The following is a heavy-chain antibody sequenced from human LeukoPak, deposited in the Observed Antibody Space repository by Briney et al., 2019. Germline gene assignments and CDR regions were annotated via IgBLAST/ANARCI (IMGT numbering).Heavy chain of an antibody. V-gene: IGHV3-11*04. Sequence: GRSLRLSCAASGFTFSDYYMSWIRQVPGKGLEWISYISSSGSSIYYAGSVKGRFTISRDNAKNSLYLQMNSLRAEDTAVYYCARDREYYYGSGKHGFDPWGQGTLVTVSS. J-gene: IGHJ5*02. CDR1: GFTFSDYY. CDR3: ARDREYYYGSGKHGFDP. CDR2: ISSSGSSI. D-gene: IGHD3-10*01.